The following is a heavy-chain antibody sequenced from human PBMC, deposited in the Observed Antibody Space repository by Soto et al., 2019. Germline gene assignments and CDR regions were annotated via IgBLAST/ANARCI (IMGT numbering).Heavy chain of an antibody. V-gene: IGHV4-59*01. D-gene: IGHD3-3*01. Sequence: SETLSLTCTVSGGSISSYYWSWIRQPPGKGLEWIGYIYYSGSTNYNPSLKSRVTISVDTSRNQFSLKLSSVTAADTTVYYCARGGFWSGYFRYYYYGMDVWGQGTTVTVSS. CDR1: GGSISSYY. CDR3: ARGGFWSGYFRYYYYGMDV. J-gene: IGHJ6*02. CDR2: IYYSGST.